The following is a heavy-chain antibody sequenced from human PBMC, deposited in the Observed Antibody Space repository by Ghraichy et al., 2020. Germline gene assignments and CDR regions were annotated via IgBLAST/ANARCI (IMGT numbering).Heavy chain of an antibody. V-gene: IGHV3-23*01. CDR3: AKDLRYYDFWSGAKNWFDP. D-gene: IGHD3-3*01. Sequence: GESLNISCAASGFTFSSYAMSWVRQAPGKGLEWVSAISGSGGSTYYADSVKGRFTISRDNSKNTLYLQMNSLRAEDTAVYYCAKDLRYYDFWSGAKNWFDPWGQGTLVTVSS. CDR1: GFTFSSYA. J-gene: IGHJ5*02. CDR2: ISGSGGST.